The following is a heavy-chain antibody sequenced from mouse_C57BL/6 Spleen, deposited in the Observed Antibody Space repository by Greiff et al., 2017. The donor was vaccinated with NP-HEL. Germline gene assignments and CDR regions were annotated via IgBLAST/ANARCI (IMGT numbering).Heavy chain of an antibody. D-gene: IGHD1-1*01. Sequence: VQLQQSGPELVKPGASVKISCKASGYAFSSSWMNWVKQRPGKGLEWIGRIYPGDGDTNYNGKFKGKATLTADKSSSTAYMQLSSLTSEDSAVYFCERLGLRERYFDVWGTGTTVTVSS. CDR2: IYPGDGDT. V-gene: IGHV1-82*01. CDR3: ERLGLRERYFDV. CDR1: GYAFSSSW. J-gene: IGHJ1*03.